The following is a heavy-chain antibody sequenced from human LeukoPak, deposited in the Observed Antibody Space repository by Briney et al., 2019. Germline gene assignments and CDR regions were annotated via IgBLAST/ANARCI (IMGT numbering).Heavy chain of an antibody. V-gene: IGHV1-2*02. J-gene: IGHJ4*02. CDR3: ARDERRDGYNYKL. Sequence: ASVKVSCKASGYTFTSYGISWVRQAPGQGLEWMGWINPNSGGTNYAQKFQGRVTMTRDTSISTAYMELSRLRSDDTAVYYCARDERRDGYNYKLWGQGTLVTVSS. CDR1: GYTFTSYG. D-gene: IGHD5-24*01. CDR2: INPNSGGT.